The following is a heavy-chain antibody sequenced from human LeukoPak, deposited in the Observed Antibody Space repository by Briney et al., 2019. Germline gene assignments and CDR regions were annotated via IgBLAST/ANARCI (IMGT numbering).Heavy chain of an antibody. CDR2: ISSSGSTI. V-gene: IGHV3-11*01. CDR3: ARDGSYYYDKSDY. CDR1: GFTFSDYY. J-gene: IGHJ4*02. Sequence: PGGSLRLSCAASGFTFSDYYMSWIRQAPGKGLEWVSYISSSGSTILYADSVKGRFTISRDNAKNSLYLQMNSLRVEDTAVYYCARDGSYYYDKSDYWGQGTLVTVSS. D-gene: IGHD3-22*01.